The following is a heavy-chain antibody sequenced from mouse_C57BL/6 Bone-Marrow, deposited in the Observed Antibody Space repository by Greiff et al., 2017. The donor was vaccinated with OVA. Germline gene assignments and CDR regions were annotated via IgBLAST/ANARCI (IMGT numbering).Heavy chain of an antibody. J-gene: IGHJ1*03. D-gene: IGHD2-12*01. CDR3: ASEGRRGYFDV. CDR2: ISDGGSYT. CDR1: GFTFSSYA. Sequence: DVQLVESGGGLAKPGGSLKLSCAASGFTFSSYAMSWVRQTPEKRLEWVATISDGGSYTYYPDNVKGRFTISRDNAKNNLYLQMSHLKSEDTAMYYCASEGRRGYFDVWGTGTTVTVSS. V-gene: IGHV5-4*01.